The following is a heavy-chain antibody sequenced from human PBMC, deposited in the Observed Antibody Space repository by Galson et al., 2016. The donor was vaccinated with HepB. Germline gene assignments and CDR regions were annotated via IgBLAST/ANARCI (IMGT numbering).Heavy chain of an antibody. Sequence: ETLSLTCAVYGGSFSTYYWSWIRQPPGKGLEWIGEINHSGSTNYNPSLKSRVTISVDTSKNQFSLNLSSVTAADTAVYYCARIPDSSGDYYVGFRSGLYYFDYWGQGSLVTVSS. J-gene: IGHJ4*02. CDR2: INHSGST. D-gene: IGHD3-22*01. CDR1: GGSFSTYY. V-gene: IGHV4-34*01. CDR3: ARIPDSSGDYYVGFRSGLYYFDY.